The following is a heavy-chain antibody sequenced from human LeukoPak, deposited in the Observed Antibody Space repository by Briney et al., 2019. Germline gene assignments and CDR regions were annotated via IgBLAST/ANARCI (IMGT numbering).Heavy chain of an antibody. CDR3: ARVRSHLVIFGVGPTRRTSDY. V-gene: IGHV4-34*01. D-gene: IGHD3-3*01. Sequence: SETLSLTCAVYGGSFSGYYWSWIRQPPGKGLEWIGEINHSGSTNYNPSLKSRVTISVDTSKNQFSLKLSSVTAADTAVYYCARVRSHLVIFGVGPTRRTSDYWGQGTLVTVSS. CDR1: GGSFSGYY. J-gene: IGHJ4*02. CDR2: INHSGST.